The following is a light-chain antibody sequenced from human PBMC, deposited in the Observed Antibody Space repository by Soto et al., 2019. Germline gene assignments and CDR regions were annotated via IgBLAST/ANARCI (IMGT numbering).Light chain of an antibody. V-gene: IGKV4-1*01. CDR1: QSVLYSSNNNNY. CDR3: HQDNDWPLT. Sequence: DSVMTQSPDSLVVSLGERATIDCKSSQSVLYSSNNNNYLVWYQQKPGQPPKLLIYWASTRESGVPDRFSGSGSGTDFTLTISSLQSEDFATYYCHQDNDWPLTFGGGTKVDI. CDR2: WAS. J-gene: IGKJ4*01.